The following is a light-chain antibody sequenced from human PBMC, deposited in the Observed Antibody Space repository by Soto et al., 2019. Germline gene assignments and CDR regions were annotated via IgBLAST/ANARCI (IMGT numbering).Light chain of an antibody. Sequence: QSVLRQPPSVSGAPWQMVTISCTGSISHIGAGYDVHCYQQLPGAAPKLLIYNNHNRPQWVPDRFSASKSGNTASLFISGLQAESEDDYYCSSYTSDSSYLFGSGTKVTVL. V-gene: IGLV1-40*01. CDR3: SSYTSDSSYL. CDR2: NNH. CDR1: ISHIGAGYD. J-gene: IGLJ1*01.